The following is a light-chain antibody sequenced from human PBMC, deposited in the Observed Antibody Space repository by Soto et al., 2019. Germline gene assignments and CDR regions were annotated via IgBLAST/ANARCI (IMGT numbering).Light chain of an antibody. V-gene: IGKV3D-20*02. CDR2: GAS. Sequence: EIVLTQSPGTLSLSPGERATLSCRASQSVSTNYFAWYQQKPGQAPRLLIYGASSRATGIPDRFSGSGSGTDFTLTINNLDPEDFAVYYCQQRSNWPITFGQGTRLEIK. CDR1: QSVSTNY. J-gene: IGKJ5*01. CDR3: QQRSNWPIT.